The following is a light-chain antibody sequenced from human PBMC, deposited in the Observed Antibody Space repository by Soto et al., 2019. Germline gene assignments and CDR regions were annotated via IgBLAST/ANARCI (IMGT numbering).Light chain of an antibody. V-gene: IGKV1-5*03. J-gene: IGKJ1*01. CDR2: KAS. CDR3: QHYNSYSEA. CDR1: QGISRW. Sequence: DIQMTQLPSSMSASVGDRVTITCRASQGISRWLAWYHQKPGKAPKLLIYKASTLKSGVPSRFSGSGSGTEFTLTISSLQPDDFATYYCQHYNSYSEAFGQGTKVELK.